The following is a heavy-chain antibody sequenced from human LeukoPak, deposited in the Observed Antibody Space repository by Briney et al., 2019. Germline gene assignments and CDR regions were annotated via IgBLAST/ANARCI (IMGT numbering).Heavy chain of an antibody. CDR2: ISWNSGSI. V-gene: IGHV3-9*01. J-gene: IGHJ4*02. CDR3: AKSHCGSFSCSRAEF. CDR1: GFTFDDYA. Sequence: GRSLRLSCAASGFTFDDYAMHWVRQAPGKGLEWVSGISWNSGSIGYADSVKGRFTISRDNSRNTLYLQMNSLRDEDTAVYYCAKSHCGSFSCSRAEFWGQGTLVTVSS. D-gene: IGHD2-2*01.